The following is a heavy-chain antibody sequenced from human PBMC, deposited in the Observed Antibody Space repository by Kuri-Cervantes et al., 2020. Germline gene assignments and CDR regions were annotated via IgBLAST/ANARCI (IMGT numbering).Heavy chain of an antibody. J-gene: IGHJ3*02. V-gene: IGHV1-69*02. CDR1: VGTFSSYT. Sequence: SVKVSCKASVGTFSSYTISWVRQAPGQGLEWMGRIIPILGIANYAQEFQGRVTITADKSTSTAYMELSSLRSEDTAVYYCASGPTYYYDSSGYYYVSHGPGAFDIWGQGTMVTVSS. D-gene: IGHD3-22*01. CDR2: IIPILGIA. CDR3: ASGPTYYYDSSGYYYVSHGPGAFDI.